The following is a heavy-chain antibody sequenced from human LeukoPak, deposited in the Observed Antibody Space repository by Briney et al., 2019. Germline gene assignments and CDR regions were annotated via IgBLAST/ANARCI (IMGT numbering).Heavy chain of an antibody. V-gene: IGHV1-69*05. CDR3: ARDTYYYDSRENWFDP. D-gene: IGHD3-22*01. CDR2: IIPIFGTA. CDR1: RGTFSSYA. J-gene: IGHJ5*02. Sequence: VKVSCKASRGTFSSYAISWVRQAPGQGLEWMGGIIPIFGTANYAQKLQGRVTMTTDTSTSTAYMELRSLRSDDTAVYYCARDTYYYDSRENWFDPWGQGTLVTVSS.